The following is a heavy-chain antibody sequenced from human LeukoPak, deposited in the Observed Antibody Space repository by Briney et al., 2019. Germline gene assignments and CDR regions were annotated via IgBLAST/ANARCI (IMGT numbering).Heavy chain of an antibody. CDR3: ARDHQWAFDY. V-gene: IGHV3-48*01. D-gene: IGHD1-26*01. J-gene: IGHJ4*02. Sequence: GGSLTLSCGASGFTFSDYSMNWVCQSPGKGLEWVSCIDRYSDTISYADSVKGRFTTSRDSDKKSVYLQMNSLRADDTAVYYCARDHQWAFDYWGQGILVTVSS. CDR1: GFTFSDYS. CDR2: IDRYSDTI.